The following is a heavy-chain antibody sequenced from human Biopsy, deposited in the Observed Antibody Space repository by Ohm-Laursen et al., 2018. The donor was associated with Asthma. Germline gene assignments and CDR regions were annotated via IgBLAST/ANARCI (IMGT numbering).Heavy chain of an antibody. D-gene: IGHD1-1*01. CDR3: VRDGTDDAFDI. CDR1: GFTFSDYY. V-gene: IGHV3-30*03. J-gene: IGHJ3*02. CDR2: ISKDASTQ. Sequence: SLRLSCAASGFTFSDYYMSWIRQAPGKGLEWAGVISKDASTQDYADSVKGRFTMARDNSKNTLDLQMNSLREEDTAVYYCVRDGTDDAFDIWGQGTVVSVSS.